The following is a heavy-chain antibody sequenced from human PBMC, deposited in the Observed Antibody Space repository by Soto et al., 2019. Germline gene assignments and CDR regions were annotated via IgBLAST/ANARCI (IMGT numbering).Heavy chain of an antibody. J-gene: IGHJ4*02. Sequence: QVHLVQSGAEVKKPGASVKVSCKGSGYIFTTYGITWVRQAPGQGLEWMGCISAHNGNTNYAQKLQDRVTVTRDTSTSTAYMDLRNLSSDDTAVYYCERGRYGDYWGQGALVTVSS. CDR3: ERGRYGDY. D-gene: IGHD1-1*01. CDR1: GYIFTTYG. V-gene: IGHV1-18*01. CDR2: ISAHNGNT.